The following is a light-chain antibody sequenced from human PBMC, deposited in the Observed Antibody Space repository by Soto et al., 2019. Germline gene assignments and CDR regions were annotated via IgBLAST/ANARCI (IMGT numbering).Light chain of an antibody. CDR1: KNDIGVYDF. Sequence: QSALTQPPSASGSPGQSVTISCTGTKNDIGVYDFVSWYQHHPGKAPRLIIYEVVQRPSGVPDRFSGSKSGNTASLTVSGLQAADEGDYFCKSYAGSNTYVFGSGTKLTVL. CDR2: EVV. J-gene: IGLJ1*01. CDR3: KSYAGSNTYV. V-gene: IGLV2-8*01.